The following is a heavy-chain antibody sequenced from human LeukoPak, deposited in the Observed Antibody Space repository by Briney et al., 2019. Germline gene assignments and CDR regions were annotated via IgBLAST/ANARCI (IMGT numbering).Heavy chain of an antibody. J-gene: IGHJ4*02. V-gene: IGHV3-53*01. CDR3: ARVDGSWYFALDY. CDR2: IYSGGST. CDR1: GFTVSSNY. D-gene: IGHD6-13*01. Sequence: PGGSLRLSCAASGFTVSSNYMSWVRQAPGKGLEWVSVIYSGGSTYYADSVKGRFTISRDNSKNTLYLQMNSLRAEDTAVYYCARVDGSWYFALDYWGQGTLVTVSS.